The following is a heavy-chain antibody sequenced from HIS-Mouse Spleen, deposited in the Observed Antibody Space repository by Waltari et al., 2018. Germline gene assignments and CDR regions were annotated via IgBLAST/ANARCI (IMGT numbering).Heavy chain of an antibody. J-gene: IGHJ6*02. Sequence: QVQLQESGPGLVKPSETLSLTCTVSGYSLSSGYYWGWIRQPPGKGLEWIGSIYHSGSTYYNPSLKSRVTISVDTSKNQFSLKLSSVTAADTAVYYCARDRNYYDSSGYYYYYYYYGMDVWGQGP. D-gene: IGHD3-22*01. CDR2: IYHSGST. CDR1: GYSLSSGYY. CDR3: ARDRNYYDSSGYYYYYYYYGMDV. V-gene: IGHV4-38-2*02.